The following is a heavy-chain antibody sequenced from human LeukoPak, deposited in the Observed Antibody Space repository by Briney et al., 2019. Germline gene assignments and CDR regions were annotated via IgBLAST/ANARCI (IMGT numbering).Heavy chain of an antibody. J-gene: IGHJ4*02. Sequence: TGGSLRLSCAPSGPTFSTYAVIWARQAPGKGLEWVSAISGSGETTFHAHSVKGRFTISRDNSKNILYLQMNSLRAEDTAIYYCAKTYVDTTFFEYWGQGTLVTVSS. CDR2: ISGSGETT. CDR3: AKTYVDTTFFEY. D-gene: IGHD5-18*01. CDR1: GPTFSTYA. V-gene: IGHV3-23*01.